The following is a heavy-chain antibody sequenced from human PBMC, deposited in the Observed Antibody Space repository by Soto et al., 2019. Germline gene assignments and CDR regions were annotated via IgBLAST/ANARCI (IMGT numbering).Heavy chain of an antibody. CDR3: ARSLTERTHYYYYYMDV. V-gene: IGHV3-33*01. CDR1: GFTFSSYG. J-gene: IGHJ6*03. D-gene: IGHD1-26*01. Sequence: PGGSLRLSCAASGFTFSSYGMHWVRQAPGKGLEWVAVIWYDGSNKYYADSVKGRFTISRDNSKNTLYLQMNSLRAEDTAVYYCARSLTERTHYYYYYMDVWGKGTTVTVSS. CDR2: IWYDGSNK.